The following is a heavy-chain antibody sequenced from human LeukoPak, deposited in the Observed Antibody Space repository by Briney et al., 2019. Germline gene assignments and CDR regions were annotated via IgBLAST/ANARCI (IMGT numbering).Heavy chain of an antibody. Sequence: GESLKISCQSSGYTFPKYWIGWVRQMPGKGLEWMGIVFAGVSDARYSPSLQGQVTISVDKSIDTAYLQWSSLKALDTAVYYCALAVDGNFFSDYWGQGTLVAVSS. J-gene: IGHJ4*02. CDR2: VFAGVSDA. CDR3: ALAVDGNFFSDY. CDR1: GYTFPKYW. D-gene: IGHD6-19*01. V-gene: IGHV5-51*01.